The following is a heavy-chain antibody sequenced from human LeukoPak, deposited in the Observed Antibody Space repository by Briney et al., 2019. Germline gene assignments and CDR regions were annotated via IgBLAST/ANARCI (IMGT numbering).Heavy chain of an antibody. V-gene: IGHV1-46*04. Sequence: ASVKVSCKASEDTFTRHYIHWVRQAPGQGLEWIGLINPDDDSIDYTQKLRGRITVTRDRSTSTVYMELKSLRSDDTALYYCTREGGSYKHFDDWGLGSLVTVSS. CDR1: EDTFTRHY. D-gene: IGHD3-10*01. CDR2: INPDDDSI. J-gene: IGHJ4*02. CDR3: TREGGSYKHFDD.